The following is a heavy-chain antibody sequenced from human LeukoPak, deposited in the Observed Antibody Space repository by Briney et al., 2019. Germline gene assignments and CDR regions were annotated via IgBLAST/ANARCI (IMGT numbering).Heavy chain of an antibody. V-gene: IGHV3-7*01. CDR3: ARGTYSFSSTSYYLYYMDV. CDR2: IKQDGGET. Sequence: PGGSLRLSCAASGFTFSSYWMSWVRQAPGKGLEWVANIKQDGGETYYVDSEKGRFTISRDNAKNSLYLQMNSLRAEDTALYFCARGTYSFSSTSYYLYYMDVWGRGTTVTVSS. D-gene: IGHD5-18*01. CDR1: GFTFSSYW. J-gene: IGHJ6*03.